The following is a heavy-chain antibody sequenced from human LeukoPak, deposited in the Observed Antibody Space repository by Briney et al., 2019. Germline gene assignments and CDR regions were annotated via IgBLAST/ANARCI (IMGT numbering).Heavy chain of an antibody. CDR1: GDSISSGF. CDR2: IYYSGST. CDR3: ARVIAVAGTYYFDY. Sequence: PSETLSLTCTVSGDSISSGFWSWIRQPPGKGLEWIGYIYYSGSTNYNPSLKSRVTISVDTSKNQFSLKLSSVTAADTAVYYCARVIAVAGTYYFDYWGQGTLVTVSS. V-gene: IGHV4-59*01. J-gene: IGHJ4*02. D-gene: IGHD6-19*01.